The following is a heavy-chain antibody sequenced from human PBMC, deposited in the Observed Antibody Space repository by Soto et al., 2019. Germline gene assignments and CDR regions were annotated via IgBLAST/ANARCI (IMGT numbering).Heavy chain of an antibody. CDR2: ISDDGSDK. Sequence: QVQLVESGGGVVQPGKSLRLSCAASGLTFSTYTLHWVRQAPGKGLEWVALISDDGSDKFYADSVKGRFIISRDNSKSGLYLQMNSLRTEDTAVYYCSAMNRSGYSLDFWGQGTLVTVSS. D-gene: IGHD3-22*01. CDR3: SAMNRSGYSLDF. CDR1: GLTFSTYT. J-gene: IGHJ4*02. V-gene: IGHV3-30*14.